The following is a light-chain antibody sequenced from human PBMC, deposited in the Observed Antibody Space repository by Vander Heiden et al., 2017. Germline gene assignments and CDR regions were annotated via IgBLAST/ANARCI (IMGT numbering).Light chain of an antibody. Sequence: QSVLTQPPSASGTPGKTITISCSGSRSNIGSNTGNWYHQVPGAAPKLVIHSNNQRPSGVSDRFSGSKSGTSASLAIAGLQSDDEGDYYCAAWDDTLDGYVFGPGTRVTVL. CDR1: RSNIGSNT. V-gene: IGLV1-44*01. J-gene: IGLJ1*01. CDR3: AAWDDTLDGYV. CDR2: SNN.